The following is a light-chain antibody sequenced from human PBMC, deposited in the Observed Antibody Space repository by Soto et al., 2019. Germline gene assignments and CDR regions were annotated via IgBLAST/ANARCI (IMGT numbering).Light chain of an antibody. V-gene: IGKV1-5*03. Sequence: DIQMTQSPSTLSASVGDTVAITCRASQSINTLLAWYQQKPGKAPKLLIYKASKLESGVPSRFSGSGSGTAFTLTISSLQPDDFATYYCQQYYSYPWTFGQGTKVEIK. J-gene: IGKJ1*01. CDR1: QSINTL. CDR3: QQYYSYPWT. CDR2: KAS.